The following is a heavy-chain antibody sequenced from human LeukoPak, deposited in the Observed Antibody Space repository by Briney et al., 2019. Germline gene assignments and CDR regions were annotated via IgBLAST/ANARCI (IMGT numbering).Heavy chain of an antibody. V-gene: IGHV4-59*11. Sequence: PETLSLTCSVSGGSITSHFWSWIRQPPGKGLEWIGYIHYSGSTNYSPSLKSRVTISPDTSKNQLFLKLNSVTAADTAVYYCARLVWLGESPGSWFDSWGQGTLVTVSS. J-gene: IGHJ5*01. CDR1: GGSITSHF. D-gene: IGHD3-10*01. CDR3: ARLVWLGESPGSWFDS. CDR2: IHYSGST.